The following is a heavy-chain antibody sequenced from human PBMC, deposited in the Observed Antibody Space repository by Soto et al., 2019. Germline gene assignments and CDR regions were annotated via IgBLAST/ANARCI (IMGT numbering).Heavy chain of an antibody. J-gene: IGHJ4*02. CDR2: IYHSGST. D-gene: IGHD3-16*02. V-gene: IGHV4-39*01. CDR1: GGSISSSSYY. Sequence: TLSLTCTVSGGSISSSSYYWGWIRQPPGKGLEWIGSIYHSGSTYYNPSLKSRVTISVDTSKNQFPLKLSSVTAADTAVYYCARHRALITFGGLIVRPTDYWGQGTLVTVSS. CDR3: ARHRALITFGGLIVRPTDY.